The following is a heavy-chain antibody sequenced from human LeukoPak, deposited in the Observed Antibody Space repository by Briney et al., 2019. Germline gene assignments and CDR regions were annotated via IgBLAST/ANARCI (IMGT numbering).Heavy chain of an antibody. J-gene: IGHJ6*03. CDR1: GFTFDDYG. Sequence: PGGSLRLSCAASGFTFDDYGMSWVRQAPGKGLEWVSGINWNGGSTGYADSVKGRFTISRDNAKNSLYLQMNSLRAEDTALYYCARETANTIFGVVNSYYMDVWGKGTTVTVSS. V-gene: IGHV3-20*04. D-gene: IGHD3-3*01. CDR2: INWNGGST. CDR3: ARETANTIFGVVNSYYMDV.